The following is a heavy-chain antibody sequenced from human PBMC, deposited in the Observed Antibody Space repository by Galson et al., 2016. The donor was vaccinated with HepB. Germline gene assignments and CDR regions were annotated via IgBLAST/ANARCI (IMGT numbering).Heavy chain of an antibody. CDR1: GFSFSTSG. D-gene: IGHD2-2*01. CDR2: IGEDGSEK. V-gene: IGHV3-7*03. CDR3: ARKERGYCRTTSCPYYYYYCMDG. Sequence: SLRLSCAASGFSFSTSGMSWVRQTPGRGLEWVANIGEDGSEKQYVGSVKGRFIISRDNAKNSLYLQMNSLRAEDTAVYYCARKERGYCRTTSCPYYYYYCMDGWGKGTTVTVSS. J-gene: IGHJ6*03.